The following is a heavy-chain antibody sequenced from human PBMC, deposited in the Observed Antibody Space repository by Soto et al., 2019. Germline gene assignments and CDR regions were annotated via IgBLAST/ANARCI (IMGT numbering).Heavy chain of an antibody. D-gene: IGHD3-10*01. J-gene: IGHJ4*02. V-gene: IGHV4-61*08. CDR1: GGSISSGGYY. CDR3: ARLAMVREGSPDYFDY. Sequence: SETLSLTCTVSGGSISSGGYYWSWIRQHPGKGLEWIGYIYYSGSTNYNPSLKSRVTISVDTSKNQFSLKLSSMTAADTAVYYCARLAMVREGSPDYFDYWGQGTLVTVSS. CDR2: IYYSGST.